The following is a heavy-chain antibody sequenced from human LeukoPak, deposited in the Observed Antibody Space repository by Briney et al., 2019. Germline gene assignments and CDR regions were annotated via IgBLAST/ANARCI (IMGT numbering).Heavy chain of an antibody. Sequence: PGGSLRLSCAAPGFTFSSYSMNWVRQAPGKGLEWVSSISSSSSYIYYADSVKGRFTISRDNAKNSLYLQMNSLRAEDTAVYYCARDVVGLTPADYWGQGTLVTVSS. CDR2: ISSSSSYI. D-gene: IGHD2-15*01. CDR1: GFTFSSYS. V-gene: IGHV3-21*01. J-gene: IGHJ4*02. CDR3: ARDVVGLTPADY.